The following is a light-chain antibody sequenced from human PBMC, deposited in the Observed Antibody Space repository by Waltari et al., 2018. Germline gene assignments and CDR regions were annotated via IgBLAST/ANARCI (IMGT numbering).Light chain of an antibody. J-gene: IGKJ4*01. CDR2: AAS. CDR3: QQANSFPLLT. V-gene: IGKV1-12*01. Sequence: DIQMTHSPSSVSASVGDRVTITCRASQDISSWLAWYQQQPGKAPKLLIYAASSLQSGVPSRFSGSGSGTDFTLTISSLQPEDFATYYCQQANSFPLLTFGGGTKVELK. CDR1: QDISSW.